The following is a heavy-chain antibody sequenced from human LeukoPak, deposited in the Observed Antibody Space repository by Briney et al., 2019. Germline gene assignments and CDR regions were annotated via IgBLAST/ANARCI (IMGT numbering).Heavy chain of an antibody. CDR1: GFTFTKSA. Sequence: SVKVSCKASGFTFTKSAVQWVRQARGQRLECIGWIVVGSGNTDYAQKFQERVTITRDMSTSTAYMELNSLTSEDTAIYYCAADPAGFGAFDIWGHGTIVTVSS. V-gene: IGHV1-58*01. D-gene: IGHD3-16*01. CDR2: IVVGSGNT. CDR3: AADPAGFGAFDI. J-gene: IGHJ3*02.